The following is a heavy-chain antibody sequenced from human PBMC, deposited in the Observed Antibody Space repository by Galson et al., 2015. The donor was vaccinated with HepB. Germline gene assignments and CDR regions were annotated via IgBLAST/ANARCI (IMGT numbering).Heavy chain of an antibody. D-gene: IGHD2/OR15-2a*01. V-gene: IGHV3-21*06. Sequence: SLRLSCAASGFTFSSYSMNWVRQAPGKGLEWVSSISSSSSYIYYADSVRGRFTISRDNDKNFLYLQMNNLRDDDTAVYYCARDILFYIDVWGEGTTVTVSS. CDR1: GFTFSSYS. CDR2: ISSSSSYI. J-gene: IGHJ6*04. CDR3: ARDILFYIDV.